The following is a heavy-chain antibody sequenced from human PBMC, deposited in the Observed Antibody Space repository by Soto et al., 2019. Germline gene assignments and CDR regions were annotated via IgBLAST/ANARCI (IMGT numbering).Heavy chain of an antibody. J-gene: IGHJ4*02. V-gene: IGHV3-30*18. D-gene: IGHD1-1*01. Sequence: GGSLRLSCAASGFTFSSYGMHWVRQAPGKGLEWVAVISYDGSNKYYADSVKGRFTISRDNSKNTLYLQMNSLRAEDTAVYYCAKDPGRAPGETGSFDYWGQGTLVTVSS. CDR2: ISYDGSNK. CDR1: GFTFSSYG. CDR3: AKDPGRAPGETGSFDY.